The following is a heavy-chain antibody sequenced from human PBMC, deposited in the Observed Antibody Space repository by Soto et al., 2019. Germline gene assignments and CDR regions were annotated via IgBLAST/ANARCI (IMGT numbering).Heavy chain of an antibody. CDR1: GGSISSGGYY. Sequence: SETLSLTCTVSGGSISSGGYYWSWIRQHPGKGLEWIGYIYYSGSTYYNPSLKSRVTISVDTSKNQFSLKLSSVTAADTAVYYCARDVIGKAVAGLVWGQGTLVTVSS. D-gene: IGHD6-19*01. V-gene: IGHV4-31*03. CDR3: ARDVIGKAVAGLV. CDR2: IYYSGST. J-gene: IGHJ4*02.